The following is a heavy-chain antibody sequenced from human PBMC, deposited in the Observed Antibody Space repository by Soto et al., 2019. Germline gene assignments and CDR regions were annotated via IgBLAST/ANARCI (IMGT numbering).Heavy chain of an antibody. D-gene: IGHD2-15*01. J-gene: IGHJ6*02. Sequence: AASVKVSCKASGYTFTGYYMRWVRQAPGQGLEWMGWINPNSGGTNYAQKFQGRVTMTRDTSISTAYMELSRLRSDDTAVYYCARERAGCSGGSCYSDGMDVWGQGTTVTVSS. V-gene: IGHV1-2*02. CDR3: ARERAGCSGGSCYSDGMDV. CDR2: INPNSGGT. CDR1: GYTFTGYY.